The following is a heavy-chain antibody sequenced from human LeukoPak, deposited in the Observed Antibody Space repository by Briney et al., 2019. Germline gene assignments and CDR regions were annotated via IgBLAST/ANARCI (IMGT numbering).Heavy chain of an antibody. CDR1: GGSVSSGSYY. J-gene: IGHJ4*02. D-gene: IGHD3-3*01. V-gene: IGHV4-61*01. CDR2: IYYSGST. CDR3: ARKRWSGYGPFDY. Sequence: SETLSLTCTVSGGSVSSGSYYWSWIRQPPGKGLEWIGYIYYSGSTNYNPSLKSRVTISVDTSKNQFSLKLSSVTAAVTAVYYCARKRWSGYGPFDYWGQGTLVTVSS.